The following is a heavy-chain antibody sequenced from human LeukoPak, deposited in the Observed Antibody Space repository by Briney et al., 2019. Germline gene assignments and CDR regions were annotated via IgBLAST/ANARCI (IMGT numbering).Heavy chain of an antibody. CDR1: GGSISSGSYY. CDR3: ARAGITMVRGPISD. Sequence: SQTLSLTCTVSGGSISSGSYYWSWIRQPAGKGLEWIGRIYTSGSTNYNPSLKSRVTISVDTSKNQFSLKLSSVTAADTAVYYCARAGITMVRGPISDWGQGTLVTVSS. D-gene: IGHD3-10*01. V-gene: IGHV4-61*02. J-gene: IGHJ4*02. CDR2: IYTSGST.